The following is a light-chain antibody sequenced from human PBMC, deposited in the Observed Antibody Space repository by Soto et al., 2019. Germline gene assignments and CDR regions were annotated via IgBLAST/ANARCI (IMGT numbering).Light chain of an antibody. V-gene: IGKV3-20*01. CDR3: QQYGSSPSWT. CDR1: QSVSSNN. CDR2: GAS. J-gene: IGKJ1*01. Sequence: ETVLTQSPGTLSLSPGERATLSCRASQSVSSNNLAWYQQKPGQAPRLLMYGASTRATGIPDRFSGSGSGTDFTLTVSRLEPDDFAVYYCQQYGSSPSWTFGQGTKVESK.